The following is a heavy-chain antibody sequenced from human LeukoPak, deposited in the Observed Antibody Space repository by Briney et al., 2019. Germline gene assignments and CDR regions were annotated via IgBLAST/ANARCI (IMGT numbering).Heavy chain of an antibody. V-gene: IGHV1-18*01. J-gene: IGHJ5*02. D-gene: IGHD6-19*01. CDR2: ISAYNGNT. Sequence: ASVKVSCKASGYTFTSYGISWVRQAPGQGLEWMGWISAYNGNTNYAQKLQGKVTMTTDTSTSTAYMELRSLRSDDTAVYYCARERQWLEDNWFDPWGQGTLVTVSS. CDR1: GYTFTSYG. CDR3: ARERQWLEDNWFDP.